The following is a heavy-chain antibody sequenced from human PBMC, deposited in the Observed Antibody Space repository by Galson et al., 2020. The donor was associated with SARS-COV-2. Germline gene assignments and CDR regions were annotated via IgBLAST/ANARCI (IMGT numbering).Heavy chain of an antibody. V-gene: IGHV3-66*01. CDR1: GFSVSHTY. CDR2: IFGDGRT. Sequence: GESLKISCAASGFSVSHTYMDWVRQAPGKGLEWVSLIFGDGRTYYADSVKGRFTISRDNAKNSLYLQMNSLRAEDTAVYYCARDLTTVTSISFDYWGQGTLVTVSS. CDR3: ARDLTTVTSISFDY. D-gene: IGHD4-17*01. J-gene: IGHJ4*02.